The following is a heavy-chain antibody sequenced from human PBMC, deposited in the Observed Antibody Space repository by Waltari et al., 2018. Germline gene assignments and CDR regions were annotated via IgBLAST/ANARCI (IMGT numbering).Heavy chain of an antibody. CDR2: INPDGSQK. D-gene: IGHD3-10*01. J-gene: IGHJ4*02. CDR1: GFTFNTYW. V-gene: IGHV3-7*01. CDR3: TTLARGESGDY. Sequence: EVQLVEYGGGLVQPGGSLRLSCAASGFTFNTYWMKWVRQAPGKGLEWVANINPDGSQKCYVDSVKGRFTVSRDNAQNSLYLQMNNLRAEDTAVYYCTTLARGESGDYWGQGTLVTVSS.